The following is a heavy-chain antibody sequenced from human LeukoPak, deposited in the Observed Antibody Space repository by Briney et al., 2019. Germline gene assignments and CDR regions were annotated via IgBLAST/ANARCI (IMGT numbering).Heavy chain of an antibody. Sequence: GASVKVSCKASGGTFSSYAISWVRQAPGQGLEWMGGIIPIFGTANYAQKFQGRVTITADKSTSTAYMELSSLRSEDTAVYYCARKRRITIFGVVTGRYYFDYWGQGTLVTVSS. CDR3: ARKRRITIFGVVTGRYYFDY. V-gene: IGHV1-69*06. CDR1: GGTFSSYA. J-gene: IGHJ4*02. CDR2: IIPIFGTA. D-gene: IGHD3-3*01.